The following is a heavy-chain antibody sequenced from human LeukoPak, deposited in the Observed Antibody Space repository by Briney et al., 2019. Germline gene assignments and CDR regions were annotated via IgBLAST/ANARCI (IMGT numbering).Heavy chain of an antibody. CDR2: VYYSGNT. Sequence: SETLSLTCTVSGGSISNYFWTWIRQPPGKGLEWIGYVYYSGNTNYNPSLRSRVTISIDTSKNQFSLNLKSVTAADTAMYYCAREGLAARRGAFDIWGQGTVVTVSS. J-gene: IGHJ3*02. D-gene: IGHD6-6*01. CDR1: GGSISNYF. CDR3: AREGLAARRGAFDI. V-gene: IGHV4-59*01.